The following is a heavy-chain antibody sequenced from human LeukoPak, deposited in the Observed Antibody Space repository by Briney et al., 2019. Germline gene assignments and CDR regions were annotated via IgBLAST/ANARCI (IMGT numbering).Heavy chain of an antibody. CDR1: GFTFDDYA. V-gene: IGHV3-9*01. Sequence: GGSLRLSCAASGFTFDDYAMHWVRHAPGKGLEWVSGINWNSGSIGYADSVKGRFTISRDNAKNSLYLQMNSLRAEDTALYYCAKDTGIAVTGTAVDYWGQGTLVTVSS. D-gene: IGHD6-19*01. J-gene: IGHJ4*02. CDR2: INWNSGSI. CDR3: AKDTGIAVTGTAVDY.